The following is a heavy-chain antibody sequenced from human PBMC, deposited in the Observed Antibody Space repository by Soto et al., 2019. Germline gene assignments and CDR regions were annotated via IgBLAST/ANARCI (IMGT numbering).Heavy chain of an antibody. Sequence: PGGSLRLSCAASGFTFSCYGMSWVRQAPGKGLEWVSGISGRGDNTEYADSVKGRFTISRDNSKNTVYLQMNSLRGEDTAVYFCAKDELWYGASWPFGCWGQGTPVTVSS. V-gene: IGHV3-23*01. D-gene: IGHD5-18*01. CDR3: AKDELWYGASWPFGC. CDR2: ISGRGDNT. J-gene: IGHJ4*02. CDR1: GFTFSCYG.